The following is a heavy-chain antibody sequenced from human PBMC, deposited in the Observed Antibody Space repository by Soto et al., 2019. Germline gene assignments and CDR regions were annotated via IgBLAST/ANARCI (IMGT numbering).Heavy chain of an antibody. CDR3: ERRENIAAAGTIDY. V-gene: IGHV3-74*01. Sequence: GWSLRLSCSASGFSFTNYWLHWVRQAPWKGLVWVSRISSDGSITNYADSVKGRFNISRDNAKNTLYLEMNSLRAEETAVYYCERRENIAAAGTIDYWGKGTLVTVSS. CDR2: ISSDGSIT. D-gene: IGHD6-13*01. CDR1: GFSFTNYW. J-gene: IGHJ4*01.